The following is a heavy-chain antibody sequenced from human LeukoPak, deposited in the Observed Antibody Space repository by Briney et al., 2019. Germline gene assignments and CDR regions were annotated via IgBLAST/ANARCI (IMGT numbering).Heavy chain of an antibody. D-gene: IGHD4-17*01. V-gene: IGHV3-15*01. CDR1: GFTFSNAW. Sequence: GGSLRLSCAASGFTFSNAWMSWVRQAPGRGLEWVGRIKSKTDGGTTDYAAPVKGRFTISRDDSKNTLYLQMNSLKTEDTAVYYCTTEIYGDYGGDYWGQGTLVTVSS. CDR2: IKSKTDGGTT. CDR3: TTEIYGDYGGDY. J-gene: IGHJ4*02.